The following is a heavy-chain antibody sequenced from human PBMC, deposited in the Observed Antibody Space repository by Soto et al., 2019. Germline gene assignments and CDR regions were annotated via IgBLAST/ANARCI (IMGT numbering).Heavy chain of an antibody. J-gene: IGHJ4*02. CDR1: GFSLSSTRMA. D-gene: IGHD6-19*01. CDR3: APILGAGLGYYFDY. V-gene: IGHV2-5*02. CDR2: IYWDDDK. Sequence: QITLKESGPTLVKPTQTLTLTCTFSGFSLSSTRMAVGWIRQPPGKALEWLALIYWDDDKRYSPFLKSRLTTTKDTSKTQVVLTMSTLDPVDTARYYCAPILGAGLGYYFDYWGQGTLVTVSS.